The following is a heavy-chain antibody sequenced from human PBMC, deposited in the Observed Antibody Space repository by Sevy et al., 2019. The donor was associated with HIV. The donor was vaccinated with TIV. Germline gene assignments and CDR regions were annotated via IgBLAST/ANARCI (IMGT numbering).Heavy chain of an antibody. D-gene: IGHD1-26*01. CDR3: ARGVGLDC. CDR1: GFTFSPYW. CDR2: IRPDGSDK. V-gene: IGHV3-7*01. J-gene: IGHJ4*02. Sequence: GGSLRLSCAASGFTFSPYWMTWVRQAPGKGLEWVANIRPDGSDKYYVDSVKGRFTSSRDNAKNSLYLQMNSLRGDDTAMYYCARGVGLDCWGQGALVTVSS.